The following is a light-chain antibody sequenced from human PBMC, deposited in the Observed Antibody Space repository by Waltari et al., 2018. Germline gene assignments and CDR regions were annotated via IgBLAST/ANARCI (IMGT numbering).Light chain of an antibody. Sequence: MLLTQSPDTLSLSPGQTATLSCRASQSVSRYLAWYQQKPGQAPRLLIYDASSSATGIPDRFSGSWSGTEFSLTISRLEPDDFAVYYCQKYVSLPATFGQGTKVEIK. CDR3: QKYVSLPAT. CDR2: DAS. CDR1: QSVSRY. V-gene: IGKV3-20*01. J-gene: IGKJ1*01.